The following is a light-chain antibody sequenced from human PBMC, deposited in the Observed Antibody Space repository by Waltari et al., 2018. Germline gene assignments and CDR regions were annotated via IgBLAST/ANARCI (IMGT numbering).Light chain of an antibody. Sequence: DIVMTQSPDSLAVSLGESATINCKPSQSVLYNSDNKNYLAWYQQKPGHPPKLLIYWASTRESGVPDRFSGSGSGTDFTLTISSLQAEDVALYYCQQYYSIPFTFGPGTKLDIK. CDR1: QSVLYNSDNKNY. J-gene: IGKJ3*01. CDR2: WAS. V-gene: IGKV4-1*01. CDR3: QQYYSIPFT.